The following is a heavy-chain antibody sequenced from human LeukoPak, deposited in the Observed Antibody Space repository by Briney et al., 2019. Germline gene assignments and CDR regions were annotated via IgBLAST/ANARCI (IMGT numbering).Heavy chain of an antibody. V-gene: IGHV3-13*01. J-gene: IGHJ3*02. D-gene: IGHD4-17*01. Sequence: GGSLRLSCAASGFTFSSYAMSWVRQATGKGLEWVSAIGTAGDTYYPGSVKGRFTISRENAKNSLYLQMNSLRAGDTAVYYCARASVTPGVDAFDIWGQGTMVTVSS. CDR1: GFTFSSYA. CDR3: ARASVTPGVDAFDI. CDR2: IGTAGDT.